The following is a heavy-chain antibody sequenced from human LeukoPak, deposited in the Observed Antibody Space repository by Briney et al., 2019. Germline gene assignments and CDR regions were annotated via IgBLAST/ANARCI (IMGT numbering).Heavy chain of an antibody. Sequence: SETLSLTCAVYGGSFSGYYWSWIRQPPGKGLEWIGEINHSGSTNYNPSLKSRVTISVHTSKNQFSLKLSSVTAADTAVYYCARLTKDDSGSYRFGKKKRGYMDVWGKGTTVAISS. V-gene: IGHV4-34*01. CDR3: ARLTKDDSGSYRFGKKKRGYMDV. CDR1: GGSFSGYY. CDR2: INHSGST. J-gene: IGHJ6*03. D-gene: IGHD3-10*01.